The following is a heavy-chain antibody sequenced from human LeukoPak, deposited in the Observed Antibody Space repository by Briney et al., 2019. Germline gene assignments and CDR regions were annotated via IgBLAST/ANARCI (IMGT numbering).Heavy chain of an antibody. CDR3: AKSSAPRTKYSSSSEWFDP. CDR2: ISGSGGST. D-gene: IGHD6-6*01. CDR1: GFIFSNYA. V-gene: IGHV3-23*01. J-gene: IGHJ5*02. Sequence: GGSLRLSCAASGFIFSNYAMSWVRQAPGKGLEWVAGISGSGGSTYYADSVKGRFTISRDNSKNTLYLQLNSLRAEDTAVYYCAKSSAPRTKYSSSSEWFDPWGQGTLVTVSS.